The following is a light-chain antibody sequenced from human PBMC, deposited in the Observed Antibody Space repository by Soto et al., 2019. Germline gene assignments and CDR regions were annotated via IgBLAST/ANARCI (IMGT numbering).Light chain of an antibody. J-gene: IGKJ3*01. CDR3: QQLNSYPIFT. Sequence: DIQLTQSPSFLSASVGDRVTITCRASQGISSYLAWYQQKLGKAPKLLIYAASTLQSGVPSRFSGSGSGTEFTLTISSLQPEDFATYYCQQLNSYPIFTFGPGTKVDIK. CDR1: QGISSY. CDR2: AAS. V-gene: IGKV1-9*01.